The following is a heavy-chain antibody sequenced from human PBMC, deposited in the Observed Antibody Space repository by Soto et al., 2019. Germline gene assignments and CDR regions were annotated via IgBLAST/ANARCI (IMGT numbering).Heavy chain of an antibody. J-gene: IGHJ6*02. D-gene: IGHD3-3*01. CDR1: GFPFSSYG. V-gene: IGHV3-33*01. CDR3: ARDKLHYDFSSGYSCSGRTQLIYGMDA. Sequence: PGGSLRLSCAASGFPFSSYGMHWVRQSPGKGLEWVAVIWYDGSNKYYADSVKGRFTISRDNSKNTLYLQMNSLRAEDTAVYYCARDKLHYDFSSGYSCSGRTQLIYGMDAWCQGNTAPVYS. CDR2: IWYDGSNK.